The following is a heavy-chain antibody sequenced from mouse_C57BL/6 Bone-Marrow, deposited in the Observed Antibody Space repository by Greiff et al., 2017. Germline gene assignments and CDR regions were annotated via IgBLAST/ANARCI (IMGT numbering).Heavy chain of an antibody. CDR1: GFNIKNTY. CDR3: ARGGAYGSSYEYFDV. D-gene: IGHD1-1*01. J-gene: IGHJ1*03. Sequence: EVKLVESVAELVRPGASVKLSCTASGFNIKNTYMHWVKQRPEQGLEWIGRIDPANGNTKYAPKFQGKATITADTSSNTAYLQLSSLTSEDTAIYYCARGGAYGSSYEYFDVWGTGTTVTVSS. V-gene: IGHV14-3*01. CDR2: IDPANGNT.